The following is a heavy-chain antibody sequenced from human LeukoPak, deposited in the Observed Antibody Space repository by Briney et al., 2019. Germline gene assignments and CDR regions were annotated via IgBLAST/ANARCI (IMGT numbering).Heavy chain of an antibody. J-gene: IGHJ5*02. CDR3: ARLRGNWFDP. CDR2: IDPSDSYT. V-gene: IGHV5-10-1*01. CDR1: GYSFTSYW. Sequence: GESLEISCKGSGYSFTSYWISWVRQLPGKGLGWMGRIDPSDSYTNYSPSFQGHVTISADKPISTAYLQWSSLKASDTAMYYCARLRGNWFDPWGQGTLVTVSS. D-gene: IGHD3-10*01.